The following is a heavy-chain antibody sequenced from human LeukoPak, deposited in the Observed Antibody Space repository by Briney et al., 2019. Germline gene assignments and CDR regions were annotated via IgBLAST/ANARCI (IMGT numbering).Heavy chain of an antibody. V-gene: IGHV3-23*01. Sequence: GRSLRLSCAASGFTFSSYAMTWVSQAPGKGLEWVSFISGSGSSTNYADSVKGRLTISRDNFKNTLYLQMNSLRAEDTAVYYCAKTRGVGYWGQGTLVTVSS. CDR1: GFTFSSYA. D-gene: IGHD2-15*01. CDR3: AKTRGVGY. J-gene: IGHJ4*02. CDR2: ISGSGSST.